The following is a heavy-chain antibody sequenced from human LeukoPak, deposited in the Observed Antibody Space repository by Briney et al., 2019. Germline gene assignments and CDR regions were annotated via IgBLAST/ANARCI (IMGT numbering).Heavy chain of an antibody. CDR2: ISGYNGNT. V-gene: IGHV1-18*01. Sequence: ASVKVSCKASGYTFTSYGISWVRQAPGQGLEWMGWISGYNGNTNYAQKLQGRVTVTTDTSTSTAYMELRSLRSDDTAVYYCARRRFLEWYYDYWGQGTLVTVSS. D-gene: IGHD3-3*01. CDR1: GYTFTSYG. CDR3: ARRRFLEWYYDY. J-gene: IGHJ4*02.